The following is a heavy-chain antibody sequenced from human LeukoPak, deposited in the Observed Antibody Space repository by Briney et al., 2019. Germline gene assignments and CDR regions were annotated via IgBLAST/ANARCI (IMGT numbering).Heavy chain of an antibody. Sequence: GGSLRLSCAASGITFSSYAMSWVRQAPGKGLEWVSTMSDSGGRTYYADSVKGRFIISRDNSKNTLDLQMTSVRAEDTAVYYCGNVVGGYWGQGTLVTVSS. D-gene: IGHD2-21*01. CDR2: MSDSGGRT. J-gene: IGHJ4*02. CDR3: GNVVGGY. CDR1: GITFSSYA. V-gene: IGHV3-23*01.